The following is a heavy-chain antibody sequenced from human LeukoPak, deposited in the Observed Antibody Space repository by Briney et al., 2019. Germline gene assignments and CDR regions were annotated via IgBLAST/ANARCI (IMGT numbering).Heavy chain of an antibody. CDR3: ARGLPIAAAGIDPGAFDI. CDR1: GYTFTSYY. J-gene: IGHJ3*02. Sequence: ASVKVSCKASGYTFTSYYMHWVRQAPGQGLEWMGIINPSGGSTSYAQKFQGRVTMTRDTSTSTVYMELSSLRSEDTAVYYCARGLPIAAAGIDPGAFDIWGQGTMVTVSS. V-gene: IGHV1-46*01. CDR2: INPSGGST. D-gene: IGHD6-13*01.